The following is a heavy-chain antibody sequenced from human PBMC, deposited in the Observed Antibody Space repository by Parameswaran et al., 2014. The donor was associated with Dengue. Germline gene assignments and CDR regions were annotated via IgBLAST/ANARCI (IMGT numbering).Heavy chain of an antibody. J-gene: IGHJ4*02. D-gene: IGHD5-24*01. V-gene: IGHV4-34*01. CDR2: INHSGST. Sequence: VRQAPGKGLEWIGEINHSGSTNYNPSLKSRVTISVDTSKNQFSLKLSSVTAADTAVYYCARRVRWLQNAIDYWGQGTLVTVSS. CDR3: ARRVRWLQNAIDY.